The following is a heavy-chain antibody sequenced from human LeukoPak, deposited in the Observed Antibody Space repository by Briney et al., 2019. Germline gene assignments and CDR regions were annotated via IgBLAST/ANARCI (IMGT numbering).Heavy chain of an antibody. CDR3: ASTIVGATSAAFDI. V-gene: IGHV4-30-4*08. CDR1: GGSISSGDYY. CDR2: IYYSGST. Sequence: PLQTLSLTCTVSGGSISSGDYYWSWIRQPPGKGLEWIGYIYYSGSTYYNPSLKSRVTISVDTSKNQFSLKLSSVTAADTAVYYCASTIVGATSAAFDIWGQGTMVTVSS. D-gene: IGHD1-26*01. J-gene: IGHJ3*02.